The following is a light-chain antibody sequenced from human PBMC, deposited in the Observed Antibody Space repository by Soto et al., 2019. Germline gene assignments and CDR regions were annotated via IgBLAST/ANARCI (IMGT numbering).Light chain of an antibody. J-gene: IGKJ2*01. CDR3: HQYCNTPYT. Sequence: DIVMTQSPDSLAVSLGERATINCKSSQSVSYTSNSKNLLAWHQQKPGQPPKLLIYWASTRESGVPDRFSGSGSGTDFTLTISSLQAEDVAVYYCHQYCNTPYTFGQGTKLEIK. CDR2: WAS. CDR1: QSVSYTSNSKNL. V-gene: IGKV4-1*01.